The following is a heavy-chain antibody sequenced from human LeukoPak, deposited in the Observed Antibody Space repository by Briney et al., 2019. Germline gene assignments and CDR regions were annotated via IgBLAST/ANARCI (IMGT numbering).Heavy chain of an antibody. CDR3: QTGGHHDFWSGYSDGEFDY. V-gene: IGHV3-7*01. D-gene: IGHD3-3*01. CDR1: GLPFSSYC. Sequence: GGTLRLSCVASGLPFSSYCMTWVRQAPGKGLEWVANIKQDGSKKSYVDSVKGRFTISRDNSKNTLYLQMSSLKVEDTAVYYCQTGGHHDFWSGYSDGEFDYWGQGTLVTVSS. J-gene: IGHJ4*02. CDR2: IKQDGSKK.